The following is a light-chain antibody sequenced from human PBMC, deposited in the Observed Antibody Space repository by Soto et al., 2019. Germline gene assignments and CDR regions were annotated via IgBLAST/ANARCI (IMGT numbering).Light chain of an antibody. V-gene: IGKV3-15*01. Sequence: EIVMTQSPATLSVSPGERATLSCRASQSVSSNLAWYQQKPGQAPRLLIYGASTRATGIPARFSGSGSGTEFTLTISSLQSEDCAVYYCQHYNSWPRVTFGPGTKVDI. J-gene: IGKJ3*01. CDR3: QHYNSWPRVT. CDR1: QSVSSN. CDR2: GAS.